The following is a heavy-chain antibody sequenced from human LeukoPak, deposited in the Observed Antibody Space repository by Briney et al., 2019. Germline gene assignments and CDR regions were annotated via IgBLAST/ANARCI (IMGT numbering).Heavy chain of an antibody. CDR2: IYTSGST. Sequence: PSQTLSLTCTVSGGSISSGSYYWSWIRQPAGKGLEWIGRIYTSGSTNYNPSLKSRVTISVDTSKNQFSLKLSSVTAADTAVYYCARGEITMARGVIITKSPFDYWGQGTLVTVSS. CDR3: ARGEITMARGVIITKSPFDY. V-gene: IGHV4-61*02. D-gene: IGHD3-10*01. J-gene: IGHJ4*02. CDR1: GGSISSGSYY.